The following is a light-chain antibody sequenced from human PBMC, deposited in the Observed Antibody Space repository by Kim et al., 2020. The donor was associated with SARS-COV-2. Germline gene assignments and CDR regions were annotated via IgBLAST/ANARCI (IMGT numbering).Light chain of an antibody. CDR2: GKN. Sequence: SSEQTVIIPSQGNSLRTLYATWYHHQPGQPPLLVIYGKNNRPSGIPDRFCGSSSGKTASLTITVTRAGEEADYYCTSRDSSDNGLFGGGTQLTVL. CDR1: SLRTLY. CDR3: TSRDSSDNGL. J-gene: IGLJ2*01. V-gene: IGLV3-19*01.